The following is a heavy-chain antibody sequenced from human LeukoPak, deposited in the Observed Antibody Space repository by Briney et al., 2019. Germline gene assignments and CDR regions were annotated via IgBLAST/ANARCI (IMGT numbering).Heavy chain of an antibody. CDR1: GGSISSGGYY. V-gene: IGHV4-31*03. D-gene: IGHD1-26*01. CDR3: ARVNGGSFLFDY. J-gene: IGHJ4*02. CDR2: IYYSGST. Sequence: PSETLSLTCTVSGGSISSGGYYWSWIRQHPGKGLEWFGYIYYSGSTYYNPSLKSRVTISVDTSKNQFSLKLSSVTAADTAVYYCARVNGGSFLFDYWGQGTLVTVSS.